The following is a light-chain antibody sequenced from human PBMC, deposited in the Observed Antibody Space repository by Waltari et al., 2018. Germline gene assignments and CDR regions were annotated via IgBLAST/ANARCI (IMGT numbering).Light chain of an antibody. V-gene: IGKV3-20*01. CDR3: QNHEGIPAT. CDR1: QSIGRD. J-gene: IGKJ1*01. CDR2: GAS. Sequence: EIVLTQSPGTLSLSPGERATLPCRASQSIGRDLAWYQQKPDQAPRLLIYGASTRATGIPDSFSGSESGTDFRLTISRLEPEDFAVYYCQNHEGIPATFGQGTKVEFK.